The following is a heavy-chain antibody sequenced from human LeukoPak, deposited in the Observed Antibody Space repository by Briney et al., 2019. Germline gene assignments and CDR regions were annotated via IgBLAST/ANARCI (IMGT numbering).Heavy chain of an antibody. Sequence: PGGSLRLSCAASGFTFSSYGMHWVRQAPGKGLEWVAVISYDGSNKYYADSVKGRFTISRDNSKNTLYLQMNSLRAEDTAVYYCAKASGYGGSRTSLFDYWGQGTLVTVSS. V-gene: IGHV3-30*18. J-gene: IGHJ4*02. CDR3: AKASGYGGSRTSLFDY. CDR2: ISYDGSNK. CDR1: GFTFSSYG. D-gene: IGHD4-23*01.